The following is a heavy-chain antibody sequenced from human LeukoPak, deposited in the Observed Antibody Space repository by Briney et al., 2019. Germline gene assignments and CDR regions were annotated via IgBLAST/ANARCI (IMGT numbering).Heavy chain of an antibody. CDR3: TRGSRDGYNCDY. V-gene: IGHV3-49*04. CDR2: IRSKAYGGTT. Sequence: SGGSLRLSCTASGFTFCDYAMSWVRQAPGKGLEWVGFIRSKAYGGTTEYAASVKGRFTISRDDSKSIAYLQMNSLKTEDTAVYCCTRGSRDGYNCDYWGQGTLVTVSS. J-gene: IGHJ4*02. D-gene: IGHD5-24*01. CDR1: GFTFCDYA.